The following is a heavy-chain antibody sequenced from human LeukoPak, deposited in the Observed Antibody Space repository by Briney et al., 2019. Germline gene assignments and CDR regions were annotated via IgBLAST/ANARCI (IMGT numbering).Heavy chain of an antibody. V-gene: IGHV1-69*04. J-gene: IGHJ4*02. CDR2: IIPILGIA. CDR1: GGTFSSYA. Sequence: ASVKVSCKASGGTFSSYAISWVRQAPGQGLEWMGRIIPILGIANYAQKFQGRVTITADKSTSTAHMELSSLRSEDTAVYYCARGSRLELDYWGQGTLVTVSS. D-gene: IGHD1-1*01. CDR3: ARGSRLELDY.